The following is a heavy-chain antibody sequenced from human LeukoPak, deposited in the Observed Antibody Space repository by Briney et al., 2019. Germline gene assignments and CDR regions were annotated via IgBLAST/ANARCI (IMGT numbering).Heavy chain of an antibody. J-gene: IGHJ3*02. D-gene: IGHD6-13*01. CDR1: GGSISSYY. V-gene: IGHV4-59*01. Sequence: SETLSLTCTVSGGSISSYYWSWIRQPPGKGLEWIGYIYYSRSTNYNPSLKSRVTISVDTSKNQFSLKLSSVTAADTAVYYCARDARAADAFDIWGQGTMVTVSS. CDR2: IYYSRST. CDR3: ARDARAADAFDI.